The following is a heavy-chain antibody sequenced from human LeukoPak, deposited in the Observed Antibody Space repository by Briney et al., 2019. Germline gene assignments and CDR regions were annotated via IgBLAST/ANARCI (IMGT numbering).Heavy chain of an antibody. CDR3: ARGGGRYHFDY. CDR2: ISAYNGNT. D-gene: IGHD1-26*01. J-gene: IGHJ4*02. CDR1: GNKFTSLG. V-gene: IGHV1-18*01. Sequence: ASFKVFWKASGNKFTSLGISWVGQDPGQGPELMGWISAYNGNTNYAQKLQGRVTMTTDTSTSTAYMELRSLRSDDTAVYYCARGGGRYHFDYWGQGTLVTVSS.